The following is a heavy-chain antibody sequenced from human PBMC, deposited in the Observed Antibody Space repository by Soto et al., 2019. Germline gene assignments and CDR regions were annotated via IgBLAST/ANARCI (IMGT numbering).Heavy chain of an antibody. CDR1: GFTFSSYG. Sequence: LRLSCAASGFTFSSYGMHWVRQAPGKGLEWVAVIWYDGSNKYYADSVKGRFTISRDNSKNTLYLQMNSLRAEDTAVYYCARDSFDYGGAWDAFDIWGQGTMVTVSS. D-gene: IGHD4-17*01. CDR2: IWYDGSNK. J-gene: IGHJ3*02. V-gene: IGHV3-33*01. CDR3: ARDSFDYGGAWDAFDI.